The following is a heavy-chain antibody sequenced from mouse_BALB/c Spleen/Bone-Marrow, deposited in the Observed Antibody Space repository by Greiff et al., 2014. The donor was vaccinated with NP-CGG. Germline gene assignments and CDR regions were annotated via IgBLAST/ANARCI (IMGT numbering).Heavy chain of an antibody. CDR2: FYPGSGSI. V-gene: IGHV1-62-2*01. J-gene: IGHJ1*01. Sequence: QVQLQQSGAGLVKPGASVKLSCKASGYTFTEYIIHWVKQRSGQGLEWIGWFYPGSGSIKYNEKFKDKATLTADKSSSTVYMEPSRLTSGDSAVYFCARHESYGNYLYFDVWGAGTTVTVSS. CDR3: ARHESYGNYLYFDV. CDR1: GYTFTEYI. D-gene: IGHD2-10*02.